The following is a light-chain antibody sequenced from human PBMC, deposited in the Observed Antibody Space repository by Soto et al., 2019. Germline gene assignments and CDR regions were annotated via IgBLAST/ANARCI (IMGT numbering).Light chain of an antibody. V-gene: IGKV1-39*01. Sequence: DIPMTQSPSSLSASVGDRVTITCRASQSIGNYLSWYQQTPGKAPKLLIHAASNLQSGVPSRFSGRGSGTDFTLTISFLQPEDFATYYCQQSHTFPRTFGQGTKVEI. CDR3: QQSHTFPRT. J-gene: IGKJ1*01. CDR2: AAS. CDR1: QSIGNY.